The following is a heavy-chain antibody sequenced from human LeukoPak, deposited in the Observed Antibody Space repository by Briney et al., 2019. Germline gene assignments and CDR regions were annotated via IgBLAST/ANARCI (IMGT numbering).Heavy chain of an antibody. CDR1: GYTFTSYG. J-gene: IGHJ4*02. V-gene: IGHV1-18*01. Sequence: ASVKVSCKASGYTFTSYGISWVRQAPGQGLEWMGWISAYNGNTNYAQKLQGRVTMTTDTSTSTAYMELRSLRSDDTAVYYCARDFWRYCSSTSCYGICDYWGQGTLVTVPS. CDR3: ARDFWRYCSSTSCYGICDY. CDR2: ISAYNGNT. D-gene: IGHD2-2*01.